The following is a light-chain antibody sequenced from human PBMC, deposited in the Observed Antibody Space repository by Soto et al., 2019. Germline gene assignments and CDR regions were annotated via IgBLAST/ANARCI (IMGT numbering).Light chain of an antibody. CDR3: QQSYSPPLT. CDR1: ETFTTD. CDR2: AAS. Sequence: IQMTQSPSSLSASVGDRVTLTCRAGETFTTDLICYQQKPAEAPTLLIYAASSLQTGVPSTFSGSGSGTDFTLTINSLQPEDFATYFCQQSYSPPLTFAGGTKVDIK. J-gene: IGKJ4*01. V-gene: IGKV1-39*01.